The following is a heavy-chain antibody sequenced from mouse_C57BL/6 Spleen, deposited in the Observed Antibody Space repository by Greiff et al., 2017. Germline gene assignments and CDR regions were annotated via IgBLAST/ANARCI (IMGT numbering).Heavy chain of an antibody. CDR3: ARLFDYSSNEGDMEY. V-gene: IGHV1-81*01. CDR2: IYPRSGNT. D-gene: IGHD2-5*01. Sequence: VQLQQSGAELARPGASVKLSCKASGYTFTSYGISWVKQRTGQGLEWIGEIYPRSGNTYYNEKFKGKATLTADKSSSTAYMELRSLTSEDSAVYFCARLFDYSSNEGDMEYWGQGTSVTVSS. CDR1: GYTFTSYG. J-gene: IGHJ4*01.